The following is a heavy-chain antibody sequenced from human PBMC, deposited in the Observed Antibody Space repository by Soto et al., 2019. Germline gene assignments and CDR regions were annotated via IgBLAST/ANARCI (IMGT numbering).Heavy chain of an antibody. CDR3: ARRSCSGGSCQSGMDV. CDR1: GGSISSSNW. V-gene: IGHV4-4*02. J-gene: IGHJ6*02. Sequence: PSETLSLTCAVSGGSISSSNWWSWVRQPPGKGLEWIGEIYHSGSTNYNPSLKSRVTISVDKSKNQFSLKLSSVTAADTAVYYCARRSCSGGSCQSGMDVWGQGTTVTVSS. CDR2: IYHSGST. D-gene: IGHD2-15*01.